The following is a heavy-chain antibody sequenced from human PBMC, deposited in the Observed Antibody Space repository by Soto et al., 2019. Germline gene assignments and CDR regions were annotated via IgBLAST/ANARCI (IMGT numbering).Heavy chain of an antibody. V-gene: IGHV4-30-2*01. CDR1: GDSYSISTFS. CDR3: AGMPYTSGLRFDP. D-gene: IGHD6-19*01. CDR2: IYQSGVA. Sequence: SETLSLTCNMSGDSYSISTFSWSWIRQPPGKALQWIGFIYQSGVASYNPSLASRVSISLDRSNNQCSLKLKSVTAADTAVYFCAGMPYTSGLRFDPWGPGTLVTVSS. J-gene: IGHJ5*02.